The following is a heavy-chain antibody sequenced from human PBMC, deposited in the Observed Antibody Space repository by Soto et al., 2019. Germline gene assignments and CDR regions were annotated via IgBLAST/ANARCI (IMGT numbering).Heavy chain of an antibody. V-gene: IGHV1-18*01. J-gene: IGHJ4*01. D-gene: IGHD3-10*01. Sequence: ASVKVSCKTAGYIFITYGLSWVRQAPGQGLEWMGRISPYNGNTNYAQNLQGRVTMTTVTSTSTAYMELRSLRSDDTAVYYCARDLDGAGSYYTDHWG. CDR2: ISPYNGNT. CDR1: GYIFITYG. CDR3: ARDLDGAGSYYTDH.